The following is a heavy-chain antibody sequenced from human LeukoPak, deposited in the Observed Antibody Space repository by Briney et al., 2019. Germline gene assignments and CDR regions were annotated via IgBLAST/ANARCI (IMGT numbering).Heavy chain of an antibody. D-gene: IGHD6-19*01. CDR2: INHSGST. CDR1: GGSFSGYY. Sequence: SETLSLTCAVYGGSFSGYYWSWIRQPPGKGLEWIGEINHSGSTNYNPSLKSRVTISVDTSKNQFSLQLNSVTPDDTAVYYCARATVAVDHWGQGTLVTVSS. CDR3: ARATVAVDH. J-gene: IGHJ4*02. V-gene: IGHV4-34*01.